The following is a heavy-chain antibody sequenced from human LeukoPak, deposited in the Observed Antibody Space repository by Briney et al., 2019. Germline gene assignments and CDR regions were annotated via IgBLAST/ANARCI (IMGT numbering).Heavy chain of an antibody. CDR3: ASGSGYDSNWFDP. D-gene: IGHD5-12*01. CDR1: GGSISSYY. CDR2: IYYSGST. J-gene: IGHJ5*02. V-gene: IGHV4-59*08. Sequence: KTSETLSLTCTVSGGSISSYYWSWIRQPPGKGLEWIGYIYYSGSTNYNPSLKSRVTISVDTSKNQFSLKLSSVTAADTAVYYCASGSGYDSNWFDPWGQGTLVTVSS.